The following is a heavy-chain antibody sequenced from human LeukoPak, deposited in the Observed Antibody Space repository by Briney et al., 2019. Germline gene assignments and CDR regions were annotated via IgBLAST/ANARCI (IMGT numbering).Heavy chain of an antibody. D-gene: IGHD1-20*01. CDR3: ARDKITGTTRGWFDP. CDR1: GFTFSSYS. J-gene: IGHJ5*02. Sequence: PGVSLRLSCAASGFTFSSYSMNWVRQAPGKGLEWVSSISSSSSYIYYADSVKGRFTISRDNAKNSLYLQMNSLRAEDTAVYYCARDKITGTTRGWFDPWGQGTLVTVSS. V-gene: IGHV3-21*01. CDR2: ISSSSSYI.